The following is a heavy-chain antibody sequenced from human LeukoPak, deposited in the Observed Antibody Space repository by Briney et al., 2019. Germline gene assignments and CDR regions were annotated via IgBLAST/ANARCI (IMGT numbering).Heavy chain of an antibody. J-gene: IGHJ5*02. Sequence: GGTLRLSCAASGFTFSTYGTHWVREAPGTGLGWVGVIAYDGKTTYYADSVKGRFTISRDNSKNTLYLQMSSLRAEDTAVYYCTKEGLGSGSCWSAWFDPWGQGTLVTVSS. CDR3: TKEGLGSGSCWSAWFDP. V-gene: IGHV3-30*18. D-gene: IGHD3-10*01. CDR2: IAYDGKTT. CDR1: GFTFSTYG.